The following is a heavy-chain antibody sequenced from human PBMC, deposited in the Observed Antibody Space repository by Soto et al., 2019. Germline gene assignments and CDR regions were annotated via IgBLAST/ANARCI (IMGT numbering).Heavy chain of an antibody. J-gene: IGHJ5*02. V-gene: IGHV3-74*01. Sequence: XESLRLSCAASGFTFSSYWMYWVRQAPGKGLVWVSRINTDGSSTNYADSVKGRFTISRDNAQNTLYLQMNSLRVEDTAVYYCARAPYGSGSYSWFDPWGQGTQVTVSS. CDR2: INTDGSST. CDR3: ARAPYGSGSYSWFDP. CDR1: GFTFSSYW. D-gene: IGHD3-10*01.